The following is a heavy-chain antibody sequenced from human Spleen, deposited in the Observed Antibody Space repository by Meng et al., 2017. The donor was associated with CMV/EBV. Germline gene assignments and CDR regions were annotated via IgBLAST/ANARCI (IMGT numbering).Heavy chain of an antibody. CDR2: IYYSGSI. V-gene: IGHV4-39*07. Sequence: SETLSLTCTVSGGSISSSSYYWGWIRQPPGKGLEWIGNIYYSGSIYCNPSLKSRVTISVDTSQNQFSLKLSSVTAADTAVYYCARAGSYSGWGEGWFDPWGQGTLVTVSS. CDR1: GGSISSSSYY. J-gene: IGHJ5*02. D-gene: IGHD6-19*01. CDR3: ARAGSYSGWGEGWFDP.